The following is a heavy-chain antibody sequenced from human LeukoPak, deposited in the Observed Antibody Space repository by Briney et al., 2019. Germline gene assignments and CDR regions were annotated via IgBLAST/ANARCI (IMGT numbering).Heavy chain of an antibody. V-gene: IGHV3-13*01. CDR1: GFTFSRYD. J-gene: IGHJ2*01. Sequence: GGSLRLPCAASGFTFSRYDMHWVRQATGKGLEWVSSIGVGGDTYYPDSVKGRFTISREDAKNSLYLQMNSLRAGDTAVYYCAREIAVAGFWYFDLWGRGTLVTVSS. CDR2: IGVGGDT. D-gene: IGHD6-19*01. CDR3: AREIAVAGFWYFDL.